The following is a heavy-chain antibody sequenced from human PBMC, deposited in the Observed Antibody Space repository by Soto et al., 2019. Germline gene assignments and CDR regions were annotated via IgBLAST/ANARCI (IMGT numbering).Heavy chain of an antibody. CDR1: GDSVSSNSAA. CDR3: ARDSEIPDYGDYVGGKNWFDP. Sequence: QSQTLSLTCAISGDSVSSNSAAWNWIRQSPSRGLEWLGRTYYRSKWYNDYAVSVKSRITINPDTSKNQFSLQLNSVTPEDTAVYYCARDSEIPDYGDYVGGKNWFDPWGQGTLVTVSS. CDR2: TYYRSKWYN. V-gene: IGHV6-1*01. D-gene: IGHD4-17*01. J-gene: IGHJ5*02.